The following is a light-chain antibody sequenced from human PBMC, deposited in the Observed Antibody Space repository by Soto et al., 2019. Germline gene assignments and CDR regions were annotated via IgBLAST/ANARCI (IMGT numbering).Light chain of an antibody. CDR2: DTS. CDR1: AGPVTSGHY. CDR3: LLSYSGTRSSV. V-gene: IGLV7-46*01. Sequence: QAVVTQEPSLTVSPGGTVTLTCGSSAGPVTSGHYPYWFQQKPGQAPRTLIYDTSNKHSWTPARFSGSLLGGKAVLTLSGAQTEDEADYFCLLSYSGTRSSVFGGGTKVTVL. J-gene: IGLJ3*02.